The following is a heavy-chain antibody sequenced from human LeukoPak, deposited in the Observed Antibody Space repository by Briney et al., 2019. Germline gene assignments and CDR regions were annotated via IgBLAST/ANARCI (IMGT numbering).Heavy chain of an antibody. D-gene: IGHD3-22*01. J-gene: IGHJ4*02. CDR1: GGSFSGYY. CDR2: INHSGST. CDR3: ARIGSLRYYDSSGYRYFDY. V-gene: IGHV4-34*01. Sequence: SETLSLTCAVYGGSFSGYYWSWIPQPPGKGLEWIGEINHSGSTNYNPSLKSRVTISVDTSKNQFSLKLSSVTAADTAVYYCARIGSLRYYDSSGYRYFDYWGQGTLVTVSS.